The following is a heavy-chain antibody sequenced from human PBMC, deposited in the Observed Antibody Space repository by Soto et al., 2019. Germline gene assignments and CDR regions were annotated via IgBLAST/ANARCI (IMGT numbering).Heavy chain of an antibody. CDR1: GFTFSSYA. V-gene: IGHV3-23*01. Sequence: PGGSLRLSCAASGFTFSSYAMSWVRQAPGKGLEWVSAISGSGGSTYYADSVKGRFTISRDNSKNTLYLQMNSLRAEDTAVYYCAKVQRGIVVVPAAPFDYWGQGTTVTVSS. J-gene: IGHJ4*03. CDR3: AKVQRGIVVVPAAPFDY. CDR2: ISGSGGST. D-gene: IGHD2-2*01.